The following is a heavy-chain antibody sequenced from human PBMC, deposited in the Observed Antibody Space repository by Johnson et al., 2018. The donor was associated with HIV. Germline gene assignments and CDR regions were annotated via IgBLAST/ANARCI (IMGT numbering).Heavy chain of an antibody. Sequence: EVQLVESGGGLIQPGGSLRLSCAASGFTVSSNYMSWVRQAPGQGLEWVSVIYSGGSTYYADSVKGRFTISRDNSKNTQYLQMNSLKTEDTAMYYCTTWGYGIGGAFDIWGQGTMVTVSS. J-gene: IGHJ3*02. CDR2: IYSGGST. CDR1: GFTVSSNY. V-gene: IGHV3-53*01. D-gene: IGHD1-26*01. CDR3: TTWGYGIGGAFDI.